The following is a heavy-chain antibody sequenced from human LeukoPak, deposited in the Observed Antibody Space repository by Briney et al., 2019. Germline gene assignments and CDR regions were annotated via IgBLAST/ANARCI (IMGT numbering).Heavy chain of an antibody. J-gene: IGHJ4*02. CDR3: ARDRISGLLQKGTLGY. Sequence: ASVKVSCKASGYTFTGYYMHWVRQAPGQGLEWMGRINPNSGGTNYAQKFQGRVTKTRDTSISTAYMELSRLRSDDTAVYYCARDRISGLLQKGTLGYWGQGTLVTVSS. D-gene: IGHD3-22*01. CDR2: INPNSGGT. V-gene: IGHV1-2*06. CDR1: GYTFTGYY.